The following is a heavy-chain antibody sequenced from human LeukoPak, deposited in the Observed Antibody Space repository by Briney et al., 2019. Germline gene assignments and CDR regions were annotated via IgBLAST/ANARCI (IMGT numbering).Heavy chain of an antibody. CDR2: IYHSGST. D-gene: IGHD4/OR15-4a*01. J-gene: IGHJ4*02. CDR1: GGSISSGGYS. Sequence: PSETLSLTCAVSGGSISSGGYSWSWIRQPPGKGLEWIGYIYHSGSTYYNPSLKSRVTISVDRSKNQFSLKLSSVTAADTAVYYCARFDYGRGLDYWGQGTLVTVSS. V-gene: IGHV4-30-2*01. CDR3: ARFDYGRGLDY.